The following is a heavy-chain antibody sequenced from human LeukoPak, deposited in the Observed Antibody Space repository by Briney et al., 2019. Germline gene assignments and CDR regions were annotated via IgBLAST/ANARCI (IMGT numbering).Heavy chain of an antibody. D-gene: IGHD6-6*01. CDR1: GGSFSGYY. CDR2: INHSGST. J-gene: IGHJ6*03. Sequence: PSETLSLTCAVYGGSFSGYYWSWIRQPPGKGLEWIGEINHSGSTNYNPSLKSRVTISVDMSKNQFSLKLSSVTAADTAVYYCARANIAARPAYYYYYYMDVWGKGTAVTVSS. CDR3: ARANIAARPAYYYYYYMDV. V-gene: IGHV4-34*01.